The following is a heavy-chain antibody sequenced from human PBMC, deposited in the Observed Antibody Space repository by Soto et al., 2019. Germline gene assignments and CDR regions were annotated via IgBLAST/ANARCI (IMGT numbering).Heavy chain of an antibody. CDR2: ISGTGGST. CDR3: AKGNRYYYDSSGYSFFDY. D-gene: IGHD3-22*01. Sequence: GGSLRLSCAASGVTFSSYAMSWVRQAPGQGLDWVSSISGTGGSTYYADSVKGRFTISRDNSKNTLYLQMNSLRAEDTAVYFCAKGNRYYYDSSGYSFFDYWGQGTLVTVSS. CDR1: GVTFSSYA. V-gene: IGHV3-23*01. J-gene: IGHJ4*02.